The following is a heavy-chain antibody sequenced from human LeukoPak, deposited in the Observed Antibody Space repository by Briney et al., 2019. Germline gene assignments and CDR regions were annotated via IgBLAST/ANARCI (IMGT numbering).Heavy chain of an antibody. J-gene: IGHJ4*02. CDR2: LNPNSGDT. CDR3: ARDERYDSSGYPLDY. CDR1: GYIFTGYF. D-gene: IGHD3-22*01. Sequence: ASVKVSCKASGYIFTGYFMHWVRQAPGQGLEWMGWLNPNSGDTNYAQKFQGRVTMTRDTSISTAYMELSRLRSDDTAMYYCARDERYDSSGYPLDYWGQGTLVSVSS. V-gene: IGHV1-2*02.